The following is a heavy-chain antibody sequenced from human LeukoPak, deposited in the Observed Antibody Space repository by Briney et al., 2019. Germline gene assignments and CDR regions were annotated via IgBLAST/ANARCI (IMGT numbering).Heavy chain of an antibody. D-gene: IGHD3-22*01. CDR3: ANTGYYSDSSGYYRNFDY. V-gene: IGHV3-30*18. J-gene: IGHJ4*02. Sequence: GGSLRLSCAASGFSLSAYWMTWVRQAPGKGLEWVAVISYDGSNKYYADSVKGRFTISRDNSKNMLYLQMNSLRTEDTAVYYCANTGYYSDSSGYYRNFDYWGQGTLVTVSS. CDR1: GFSLSAYW. CDR2: ISYDGSNK.